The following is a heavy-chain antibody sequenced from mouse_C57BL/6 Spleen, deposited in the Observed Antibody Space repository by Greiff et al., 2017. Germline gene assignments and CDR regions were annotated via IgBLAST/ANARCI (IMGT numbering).Heavy chain of an antibody. CDR1: GYSFTSYY. CDR2: IYPGSGNT. CDR3: ASSGSSYGFAH. J-gene: IGHJ3*01. D-gene: IGHD1-1*01. V-gene: IGHV1-66*01. Sequence: VQLVESGPELVKPGASVKISCKASGYSFTSYYIHWVKQRPGQGLEWIGWIYPGSGNTKYNEKFKGKATLTADTSSSTAYMQLSSLTSEDSAVYYCASSGSSYGFAHWGQGTLVTVSA.